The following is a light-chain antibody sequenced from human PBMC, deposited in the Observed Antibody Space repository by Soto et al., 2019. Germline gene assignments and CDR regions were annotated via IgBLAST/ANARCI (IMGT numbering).Light chain of an antibody. V-gene: IGKV3-11*01. CDR2: DAS. CDR3: QQRSNWPDA. J-gene: IGKJ5*01. CDR1: QSLINF. Sequence: IVLTQSPATLSLSPGERATLSCRASQSLINFVAWYQHKPGQPPRRLLYDASKRATGIPTRFSGSGSGTDFTLTISSLQPEDFAVYYCQQRSNWPDAFGQGTRLAIK.